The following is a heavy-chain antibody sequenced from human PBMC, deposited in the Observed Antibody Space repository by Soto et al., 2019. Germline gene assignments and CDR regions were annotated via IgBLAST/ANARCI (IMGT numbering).Heavy chain of an antibody. V-gene: IGHV3-7*01. Sequence: EVQLVESGGGLVQPGGSLRLSCAASGFTFSSYWMSWVRQAPGKGLEWVANIKQDGSEKYYVDSVKGRFTISRDNAKNSLYLQMNSLRAEETAVYYWARDPDGDYAGYWGQGTLVTVSS. D-gene: IGHD4-17*01. CDR3: ARDPDGDYAGY. J-gene: IGHJ4*02. CDR2: IKQDGSEK. CDR1: GFTFSSYW.